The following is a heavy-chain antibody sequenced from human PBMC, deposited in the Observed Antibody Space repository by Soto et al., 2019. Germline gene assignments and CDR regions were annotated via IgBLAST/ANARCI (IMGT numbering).Heavy chain of an antibody. CDR3: ARDRLVGYMDV. D-gene: IGHD6-6*01. J-gene: IGHJ6*03. CDR2: ISTRTGIT. CDR1: GYTFTGYG. Sequence: ASVKVSCKTSGYTFTGYGVSWVRQAPGQGLEWMGVISTRTGITNLARTLQGRVTLTTDTSTSTAYMELRRLTSDDTAVYFCARDRLVGYMDVWGKGTTVTVSS. V-gene: IGHV1-18*01.